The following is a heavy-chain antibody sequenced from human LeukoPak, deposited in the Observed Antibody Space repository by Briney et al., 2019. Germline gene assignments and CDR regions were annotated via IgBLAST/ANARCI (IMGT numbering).Heavy chain of an antibody. CDR3: ARASSSWYRVFDY. CDR1: GGSISSYY. D-gene: IGHD6-13*01. CDR2: IYYSGST. V-gene: IGHV4-59*01. J-gene: IGHJ4*02. Sequence: SETLSLTCTVSGGSISSYYWSWIRQPPGKGLEWIGYIYYSGSTNYNPSLKSRVTISVDTSKNQFSLKLSSVTAADTAVYYCARASSSWYRVFDYWGQGTLVTVSS.